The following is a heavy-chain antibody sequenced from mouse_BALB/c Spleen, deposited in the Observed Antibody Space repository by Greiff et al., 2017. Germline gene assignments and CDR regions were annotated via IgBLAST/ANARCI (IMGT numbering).Heavy chain of an antibody. CDR2: ISSGGSYT. J-gene: IGHJ2*01. Sequence: EVHLVESGGDLVKPGGSLKLSCAASGFTFSSYGMSWVRQTPDKRLEWVATISSGGSYTYYPDSVKGRFTISRDSAKNTLYLQMSSLKSEDTAMYYCARYYDYDVDYWGQGTTLTVSS. V-gene: IGHV5-6*01. CDR1: GFTFSSYG. D-gene: IGHD2-4*01. CDR3: ARYYDYDVDY.